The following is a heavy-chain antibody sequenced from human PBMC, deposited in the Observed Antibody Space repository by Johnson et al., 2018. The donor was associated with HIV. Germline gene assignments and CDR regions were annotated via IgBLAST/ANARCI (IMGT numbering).Heavy chain of an antibody. Sequence: QVQLVESGGGVVQPGRSLRLSCAASGFTFSSYAMHWVRQAPGKGLEWVAVISYDGSNKNYADSVKGRFTISRDNPKNTLYLQMNSLRAEDTAVYYCARGGKEHAFDIWGQGTMVTVSS. V-gene: IGHV3-30*04. D-gene: IGHD3-16*01. CDR1: GFTFSSYA. CDR3: ARGGKEHAFDI. CDR2: ISYDGSNK. J-gene: IGHJ3*02.